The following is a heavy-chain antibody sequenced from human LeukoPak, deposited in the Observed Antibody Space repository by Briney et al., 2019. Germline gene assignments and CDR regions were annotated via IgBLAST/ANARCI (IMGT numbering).Heavy chain of an antibody. CDR2: ISSSSSYI. Sequence: GGSLRLSCAASGFTFSSYWMHWVRQAPGKGLEWVSSISSSSSYIYYADSVKGRFTISRDNAKNSLYLQMNSLRAEDTAVYYCASGPDDYYDSSGYYYWGQGTLVTVSS. D-gene: IGHD3-22*01. J-gene: IGHJ4*02. CDR1: GFTFSSYW. CDR3: ASGPDDYYDSSGYYY. V-gene: IGHV3-21*01.